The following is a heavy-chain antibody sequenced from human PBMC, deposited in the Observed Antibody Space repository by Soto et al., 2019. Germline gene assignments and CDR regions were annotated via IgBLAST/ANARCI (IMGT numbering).Heavy chain of an antibody. CDR2: ISTSSRTR. V-gene: IGHV3-48*02. Sequence: AGSLRLSCAASRFTFSSYSMNWVRQAPGKGLEWVSYISTSSRTRYYADSVKGLFTISRDNAKNSLYLQMNSLRDEDTAVYFCARDYGDYAAETYYYYAMDVWGQGTTVTVSS. D-gene: IGHD4-17*01. CDR3: ARDYGDYAAETYYYYAMDV. CDR1: RFTFSSYS. J-gene: IGHJ6*02.